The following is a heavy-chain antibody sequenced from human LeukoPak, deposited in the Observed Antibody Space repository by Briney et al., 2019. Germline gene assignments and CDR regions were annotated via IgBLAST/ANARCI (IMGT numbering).Heavy chain of an antibody. V-gene: IGHV4-34*01. J-gene: IGHJ4*02. CDR3: ARFTMVRGVMPGFDY. D-gene: IGHD3-10*01. CDR2: INHSGST. Sequence: SETLSLTCAVYGGSFSGYYWSWIRQPPGKGLEWIWEINHSGSTNYNPSLKSRVTISVDTSKNQFSLKLSSVTAADTAVYYCARFTMVRGVMPGFDYWGQGTLVTVSS. CDR1: GGSFSGYY.